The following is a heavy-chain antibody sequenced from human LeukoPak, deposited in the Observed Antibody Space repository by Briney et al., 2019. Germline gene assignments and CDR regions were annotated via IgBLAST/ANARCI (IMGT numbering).Heavy chain of an antibody. J-gene: IGHJ6*02. D-gene: IGHD7-27*01. CDR2: IHYDGNT. CDR1: GGSISSSSYS. V-gene: IGHV4-39*07. Sequence: PSETLSLTCTVSGGSISSSSYSWTWIRQPPGKGLEWIGSIHYDGNTYYKPSLRSRVTISVDTSKNQFSLKLSSVTAADTAVYYCASHPGDSTNDYYYGMDVWGQGTTVTVSS. CDR3: ASHPGDSTNDYYYGMDV.